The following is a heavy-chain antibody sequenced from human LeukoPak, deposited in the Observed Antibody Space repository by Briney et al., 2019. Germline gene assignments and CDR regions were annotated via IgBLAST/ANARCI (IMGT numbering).Heavy chain of an antibody. V-gene: IGHV1-2*02. CDR1: GYTFTGYY. CDR3: ARAVPAAIRTPYNWFDP. J-gene: IGHJ5*02. D-gene: IGHD2-2*02. CDR2: INPNSGGT. Sequence: ASVKVSCKASGYTFTGYYMHWVRQAPGQGLEWMGWINPNSGGTNYAQKFQGRVTMTRDTSISTAYMELSRLRSDDTAVYYCARAVPAAIRTPYNWFDPWGQGTLVTVSS.